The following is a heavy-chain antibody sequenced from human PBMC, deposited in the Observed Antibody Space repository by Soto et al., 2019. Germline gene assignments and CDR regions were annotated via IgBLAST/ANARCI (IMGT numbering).Heavy chain of an antibody. J-gene: IGHJ4*02. D-gene: IGHD2-15*01. Sequence: QVQLVQSGAEVKKPGASVKVSCKASGYSFTGHAMHWVRQAPGQRLEWMGWINAGNGNTKYSQKFQGRVTITRDTSASTAYMELSSLRSEDTAVYYCLGYCSGGSCYSRGYWGQGTLVTVSS. CDR1: GYSFTGHA. V-gene: IGHV1-3*01. CDR2: INAGNGNT. CDR3: LGYCSGGSCYSRGY.